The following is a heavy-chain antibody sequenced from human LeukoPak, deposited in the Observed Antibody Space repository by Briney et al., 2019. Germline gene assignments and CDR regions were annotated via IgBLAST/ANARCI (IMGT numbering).Heavy chain of an antibody. CDR2: RGYDGSEI. CDR1: GFTLSTYG. CDR3: AKRGKDSPGYYNYFDS. V-gene: IGHV3-30*02. J-gene: IGHJ4*02. Sequence: GGSLRLSCATPGFTLSTYGMPWGRQTPGKGLGWVELRGYDGSEIHYADSVKARFTTSRDTSKTTVHLQMGGLTGEDTAVYYCAKRGKDSPGYYNYFDSWGQGSLVTVSS. D-gene: IGHD3-22*01.